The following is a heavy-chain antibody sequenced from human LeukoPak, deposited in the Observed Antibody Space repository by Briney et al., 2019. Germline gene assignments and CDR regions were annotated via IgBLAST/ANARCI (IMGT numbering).Heavy chain of an antibody. CDR3: ARGTLYRGWSYYLDF. Sequence: GSLRLSCAASGFTFSTYNMNWVRQPPGKALEWIGSVYYSGTTSYNPSLKSRVTISVDMSKNHFSLRLRSVTAADTAMYYCARGTLYRGWSYYLDFWGQGSQVTVSS. J-gene: IGHJ4*02. CDR2: VYYSGTT. CDR1: GFTFSTYN. D-gene: IGHD6-19*01. V-gene: IGHV4-59*12.